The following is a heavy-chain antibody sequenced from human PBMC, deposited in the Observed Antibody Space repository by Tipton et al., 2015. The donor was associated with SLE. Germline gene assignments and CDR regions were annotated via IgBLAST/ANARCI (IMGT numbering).Heavy chain of an antibody. J-gene: IGHJ6*02. CDR2: IGTAGDT. Sequence: SLRLSCAASGFTFSSYDMHWVRQATGKGLEWVSAIGTAGDTYYPGSVKGRFTISRENAKNSLYLQMNSLRAGDTAVYYCARDGIGGYGMDVWGQGTTVTVSS. CDR3: ARDGIGGYGMDV. V-gene: IGHV3-13*01. CDR1: GFTFSSYD. D-gene: IGHD1-26*01.